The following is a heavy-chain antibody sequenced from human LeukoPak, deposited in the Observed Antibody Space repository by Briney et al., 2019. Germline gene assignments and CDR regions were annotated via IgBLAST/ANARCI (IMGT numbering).Heavy chain of an antibody. CDR1: GYTLTELS. D-gene: IGHD3-3*01. CDR3: ARESRNYDFWSGSNL. V-gene: IGHV1-24*01. J-gene: IGHJ5*02. Sequence: ASVKVSCKVSGYTLTELSMHWVRQAPGKGLEWMGGFDPEDGETIYAQKFQGRVTITADESTSTAYMELSSLRSEDTAVYYCARESRNYDFWSGSNLWGQGTLVTVSS. CDR2: FDPEDGET.